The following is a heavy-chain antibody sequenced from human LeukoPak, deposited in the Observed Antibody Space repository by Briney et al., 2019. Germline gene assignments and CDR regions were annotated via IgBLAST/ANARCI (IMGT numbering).Heavy chain of an antibody. V-gene: IGHV3-23*01. J-gene: IGHJ5*02. CDR2: ISGSGGST. D-gene: IGHD3-22*01. Sequence: PGGSLRLSCAASGFTFSSYAMSWVRQAPGKGLEWVSAISGSGGSTYYADSVKGRFTISRDNSKNTLYLQMNSLRAEDTAVYYCAKAGSSGYYYPNWFDPWGRGTLVTVSS. CDR3: AKAGSSGYYYPNWFDP. CDR1: GFTFSSYA.